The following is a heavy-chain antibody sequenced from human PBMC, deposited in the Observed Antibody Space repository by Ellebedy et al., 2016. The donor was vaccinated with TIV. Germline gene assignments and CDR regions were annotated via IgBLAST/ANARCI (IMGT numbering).Heavy chain of an antibody. J-gene: IGHJ4*02. Sequence: SETLSLTXAVYGGSFSGHYWSWIRQPPGKGLEWIGEINHSGSTNYNPSLKSRVTMSVDTSKNQISLNLSSVTAADTAVYYCATSTGYCSSTSCLTFDYWGQGTLVTVSS. D-gene: IGHD2-2*01. CDR1: GGSFSGHY. V-gene: IGHV4-34*01. CDR3: ATSTGYCSSTSCLTFDY. CDR2: INHSGST.